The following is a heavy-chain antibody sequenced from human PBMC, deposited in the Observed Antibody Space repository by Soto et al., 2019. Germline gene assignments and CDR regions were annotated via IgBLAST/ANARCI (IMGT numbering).Heavy chain of an antibody. CDR1: GFTFSSYA. J-gene: IGHJ6*02. V-gene: IGHV3-30-3*01. D-gene: IGHD6-13*01. CDR2: ISYDGSNK. CDR3: ASPAREGSSWSLRYGMDV. Sequence: PGGSLRLSCAASGFTFSSYAMHWVRQAPGKGLEWVAVISYDGSNKYYADSVKGRFTISRDNSKNKLYLQMNSLRAEDTAVYYCASPAREGSSWSLRYGMDVWGQGTTVTVSS.